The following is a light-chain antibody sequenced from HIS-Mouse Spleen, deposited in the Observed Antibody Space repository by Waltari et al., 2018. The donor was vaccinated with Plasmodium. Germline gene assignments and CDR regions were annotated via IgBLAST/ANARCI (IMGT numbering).Light chain of an antibody. CDR1: QSVSSN. V-gene: IGKV3-15*01. CDR3: QQYNNLPLT. CDR2: GAS. J-gene: IGKJ4*01. Sequence: EIVMTQSPATLSVSAGESATLSCRASQSVSSNLAWYQQKPGQAPRLLIYGASTRATGIPARFSGSGSGTEFTLTISSMQSEDFAVYYCQQYNNLPLTFGGGTKVEIK.